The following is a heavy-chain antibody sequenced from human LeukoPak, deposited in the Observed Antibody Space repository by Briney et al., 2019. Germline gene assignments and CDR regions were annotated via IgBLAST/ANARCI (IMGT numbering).Heavy chain of an antibody. CDR3: ARAPSGWSDYWYFDL. CDR2: ISGSGDST. Sequence: GGSLRLSCEASGFTFSSYAMSWVRQAPGKGLVWVSVISGSGDSTYYADSVEGRCTSSRDNSKDALYLQMNSLRAEDTAVYYCARAPSGWSDYWYFDLWGRGTLVTVSS. CDR1: GFTFSSYA. V-gene: IGHV3-23*01. D-gene: IGHD6-19*01. J-gene: IGHJ2*01.